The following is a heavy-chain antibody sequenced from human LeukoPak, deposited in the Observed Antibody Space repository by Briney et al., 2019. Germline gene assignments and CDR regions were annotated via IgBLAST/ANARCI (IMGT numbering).Heavy chain of an antibody. D-gene: IGHD3-10*01. CDR1: GFTFSNYA. J-gene: IGHJ4*02. Sequence: GGSLRLSCAASGFTFSNYAMSWVRQAPGKGLEWVSGISGSDGRTYYADSVKGRFTISRDNSKNTLYLQMNSLRAEDTAVFYCAKGSDYYDSGTIDYWGQGTLVTVSS. CDR2: ISGSDGRT. V-gene: IGHV3-23*01. CDR3: AKGSDYYDSGTIDY.